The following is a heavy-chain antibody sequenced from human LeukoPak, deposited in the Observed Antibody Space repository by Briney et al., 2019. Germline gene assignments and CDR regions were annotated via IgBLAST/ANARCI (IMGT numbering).Heavy chain of an antibody. V-gene: IGHV3-74*01. CDR3: AKDLSGRYYYDSSGSNGPV. CDR1: GFTLCENW. D-gene: IGHD3-22*01. J-gene: IGHJ4*02. CDR2: IYEFGRTT. Sequence: GSPRHSCAHSGFTLCENWTYSVRHTPGQGLVWVSRIYEFGRTTFYADSVKGRFTISRDDATNTLYLQMNSLRAEDTAVYYCAKDLSGRYYYDSSGSNGPVWGQGTLVTVSS.